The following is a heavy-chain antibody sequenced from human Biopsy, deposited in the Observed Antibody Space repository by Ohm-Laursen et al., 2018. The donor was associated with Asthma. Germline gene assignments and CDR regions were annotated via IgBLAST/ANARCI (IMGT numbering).Heavy chain of an antibody. D-gene: IGHD3-9*01. V-gene: IGHV1-3*01. CDR1: GYTFINYA. J-gene: IGHJ3*02. CDR2: INAANGNT. Sequence: SSAKASCKASGYTFINYAIHWVRQAPGHSLEWMGWINAANGNTKYSQKFQGRLTISRDTSASTAYMDLSSLRSEDTAVYYCARTYFDFLTGQVHDAFAMWGQGTMVTVSS. CDR3: ARTYFDFLTGQVHDAFAM.